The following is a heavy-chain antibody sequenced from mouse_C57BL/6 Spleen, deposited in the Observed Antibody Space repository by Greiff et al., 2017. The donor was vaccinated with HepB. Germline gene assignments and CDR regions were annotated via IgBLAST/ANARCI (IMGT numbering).Heavy chain of an antibody. CDR2: IDPPDSYT. CDR3: AAQGVYAMDY. CDR1: GYTFTSYW. J-gene: IGHJ4*01. V-gene: IGHV1-69*01. Sequence: QVQLQQPGAELVMPGASVKLSCKASGYTFTSYWMHWVKQRPGQGLEWIGEIDPPDSYTNYNQKFKGKSTLTVDKSSSTAYMQLSSLTSEDSAVYYCAAQGVYAMDYWGQGTSVTVSS.